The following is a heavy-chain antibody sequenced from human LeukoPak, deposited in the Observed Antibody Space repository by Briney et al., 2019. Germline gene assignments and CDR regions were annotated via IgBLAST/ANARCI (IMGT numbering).Heavy chain of an antibody. D-gene: IGHD2-2*02. V-gene: IGHV4-30-4*01. Sequence: SQTLSLTCTVSGGSISSGDYYWSWIRQPPGKGLEWIGYIYYSGSTYYNPSLKSRVTISVDTSKNQISLKLSSVTAADTAVYYCAREGIVVVPAAISPPGAFDIWGQGTMVTVSS. CDR1: GGSISSGDYY. CDR3: AREGIVVVPAAISPPGAFDI. CDR2: IYYSGST. J-gene: IGHJ3*02.